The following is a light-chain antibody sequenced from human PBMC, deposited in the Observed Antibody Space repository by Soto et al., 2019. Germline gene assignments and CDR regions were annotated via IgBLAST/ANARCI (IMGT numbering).Light chain of an antibody. CDR1: SSDIGGYNY. V-gene: IGLV2-14*01. Sequence: QSALTQPASVSGSPGQSITISCTGTSSDIGGYNYVSWYQQYPGKAPKLMIFGVSDRPSGVSNRFSGSKSGTTASLTISGLQAEDEAYYYCSSYKTSSTVVVFGGGTKRPS. CDR3: SSYKTSSTVVV. J-gene: IGLJ2*01. CDR2: GVS.